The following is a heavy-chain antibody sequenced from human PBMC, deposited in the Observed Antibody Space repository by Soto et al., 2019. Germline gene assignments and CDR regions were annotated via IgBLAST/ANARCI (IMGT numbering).Heavy chain of an antibody. Sequence: QVQLQESGPGLVKPSETLSLTCSVSGDSVSNASFYWTWIRQAPGTGLEYIGYIFYTGVTNYNPSLSSRVTISLDTSKNHFSLKLNSMTAADTAVYYCVRVLDSSWYADLWGRGTLVTVSS. J-gene: IGHJ2*01. CDR3: VRVLDSSWYADL. V-gene: IGHV4-61*03. CDR1: GDSVSNASFY. D-gene: IGHD3-22*01. CDR2: IFYTGVT.